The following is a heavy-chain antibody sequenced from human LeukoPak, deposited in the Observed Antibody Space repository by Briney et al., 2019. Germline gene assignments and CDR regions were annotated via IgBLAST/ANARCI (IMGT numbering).Heavy chain of an antibody. CDR1: GFTFSNYW. Sequence: GSLRLSCAASGFTFSNYWMSWVRQPPGKGLEWIGTFYYSGNTFYNPSLKSRVTISVDTSKNQFSLKLSSVTAADTAVYYCARARFYGGYVRSFDYWGQGSLVTVSS. J-gene: IGHJ4*02. D-gene: IGHD4-17*01. CDR2: FYYSGNT. V-gene: IGHV4-4*02. CDR3: ARARFYGGYVRSFDY.